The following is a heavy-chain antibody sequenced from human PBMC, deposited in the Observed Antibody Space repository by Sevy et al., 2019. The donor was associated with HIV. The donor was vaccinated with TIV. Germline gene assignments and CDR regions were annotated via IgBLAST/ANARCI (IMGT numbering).Heavy chain of an antibody. CDR3: ARSPPVVVVPGAPSWFDP. J-gene: IGHJ5*02. CDR2: INESGIT. Sequence: SETLSLTCAVHDGSFSGYYWNWIRQLPGKGLEWIGEINESGITYYNPPLKSRVTISVDTSKKHFSLKLNSVTAVDSAVYFCARSPPVVVVPGAPSWFDPWGQGTLVTVSS. V-gene: IGHV4-34*01. D-gene: IGHD2-2*01. CDR1: DGSFSGYY.